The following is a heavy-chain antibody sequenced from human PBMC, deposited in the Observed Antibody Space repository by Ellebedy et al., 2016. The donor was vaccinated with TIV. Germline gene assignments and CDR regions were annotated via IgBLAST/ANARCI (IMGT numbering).Heavy chain of an antibody. Sequence: GGSLRLXCAASGFTFSSYAMSWVRQAPGKGLEWVSAISGSGGSTYYADSVKGRFTISRDNSKNTLYLQMNSLRADDTAVYYCAKQNRGSCSGGTCYWYFYGMDVWGQGTTVTVSS. D-gene: IGHD2-15*01. CDR2: ISGSGGST. CDR3: AKQNRGSCSGGTCYWYFYGMDV. V-gene: IGHV3-23*01. J-gene: IGHJ6*02. CDR1: GFTFSSYA.